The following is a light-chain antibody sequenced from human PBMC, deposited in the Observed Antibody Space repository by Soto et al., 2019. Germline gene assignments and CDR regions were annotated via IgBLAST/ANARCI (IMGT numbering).Light chain of an antibody. V-gene: IGLV1-40*01. J-gene: IGLJ3*02. CDR3: QSYDSSLCGWV. CDR2: GNS. CDR1: SSNIGAGYD. Sequence: QSVLTQPPSVSGAPGQRVTISCTGSSSNIGAGYDVHWYRQLPGTAPKLLIYGNSNRPSGVPDRFSGSKSGTSASLAITGLQAEDEADYYCQSYDSSLCGWVFGGGTKLAVL.